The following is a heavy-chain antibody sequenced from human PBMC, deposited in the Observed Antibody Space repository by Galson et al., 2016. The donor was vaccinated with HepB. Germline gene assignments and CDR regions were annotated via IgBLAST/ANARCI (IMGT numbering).Heavy chain of an antibody. CDR3: ARASIIPGARMIFDP. CDR1: GASISDSNW. J-gene: IGHJ5*02. V-gene: IGHV4-4*02. D-gene: IGHD2-2*01. Sequence: SETLSLTCAVSGASISDSNWWTWVRQVPGKGLEWIGEIYHTGTSNNNPFLSSRFTLSVDKSRTQFSLNLTPVTAADTAVYYCARASIIPGARMIFDPWGQGTLVTVSS. CDR2: IYHTGTS.